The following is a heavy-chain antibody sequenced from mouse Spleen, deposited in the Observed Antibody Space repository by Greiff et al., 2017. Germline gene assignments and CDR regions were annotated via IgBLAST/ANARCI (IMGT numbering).Heavy chain of an antibody. CDR3: ARFSYWYFDV. J-gene: IGHJ1*03. CDR1: GYSFTGYY. V-gene: IGHV1-42*01. CDR2: INPSTGGT. Sequence: EVQLQQSGPELVKPGASVKISCKASGYSFTGYYMNWVKQSPEKSLEWIGEINPSTGGTTYNQKFKAKATLTVDKSSSTAYMQLKSLTSEDSAVYYCARFSYWYFDVWGTGTTVTVSS.